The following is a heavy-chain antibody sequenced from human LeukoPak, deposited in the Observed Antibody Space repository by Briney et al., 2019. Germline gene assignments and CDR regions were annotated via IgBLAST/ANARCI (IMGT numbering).Heavy chain of an antibody. CDR1: GGTFSSYA. CDR3: ARDGAPYSSPSIDY. J-gene: IGHJ4*02. Sequence: GASVKVSCKASGGTFSSYAISWVRQAPGQGLEWVGGIIPIFGTANYAQKFQGRVTITTDESTSTAYMELSSLRSEDTAVYYCARDGAPYSSPSIDYWGQGTLVTVSS. V-gene: IGHV1-69*05. D-gene: IGHD6-6*01. CDR2: IIPIFGTA.